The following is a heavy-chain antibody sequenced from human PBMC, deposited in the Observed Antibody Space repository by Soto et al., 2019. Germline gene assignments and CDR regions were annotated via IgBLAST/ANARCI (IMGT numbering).Heavy chain of an antibody. Sequence: GGSLRLSCAASGFVFNMYWMHWVRQVPGEGREWVTRINDDGTRTDYADSAKGRFTISRDNAKDILYLQMNALRVDDTAVYYCIRGPRPSSFGTGAFWGQGTLVTVSS. J-gene: IGHJ4*02. CDR2: INDDGTRT. CDR3: IRGPRPSSFGTGAF. CDR1: GFVFNMYW. D-gene: IGHD3-10*01. V-gene: IGHV3-74*01.